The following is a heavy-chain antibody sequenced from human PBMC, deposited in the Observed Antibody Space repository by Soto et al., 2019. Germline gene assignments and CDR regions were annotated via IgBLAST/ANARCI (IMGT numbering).Heavy chain of an antibody. Sequence: SETLSLTCAVSGGSFTSNNWWTWVRQPPGQGLEWIGEIYRTGSTNYNPSLKSRVTISLDKSENQFSLKVTSLTAADTAVYYCASRDPGTSVDYWGKGTLVTVSS. CDR3: ASRDPGTSVDY. CDR2: IYRTGST. V-gene: IGHV4-4*02. J-gene: IGHJ4*02. CDR1: GGSFTSNNW. D-gene: IGHD1-7*01.